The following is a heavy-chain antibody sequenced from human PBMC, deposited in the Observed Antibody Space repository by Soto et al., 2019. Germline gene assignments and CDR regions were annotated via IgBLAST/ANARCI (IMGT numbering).Heavy chain of an antibody. Sequence: QVQLQQWGAGLLKPSETLSLTCAVYGVSFRDYYWSWVRQPPGKGLEWIGEINHSGSTNYNASLQSRATISVDTSKNQFSLKLRSVTAADTSVYYCAGFFGYKYGRVDPWGQGTQVTVPS. CDR1: GVSFRDYY. CDR3: AGFFGYKYGRVDP. J-gene: IGHJ5*02. V-gene: IGHV4-34*01. CDR2: INHSGST. D-gene: IGHD5-18*01.